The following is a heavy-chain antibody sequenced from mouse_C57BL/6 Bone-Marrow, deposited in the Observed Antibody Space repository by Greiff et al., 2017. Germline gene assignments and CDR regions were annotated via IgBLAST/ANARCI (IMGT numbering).Heavy chain of an antibody. J-gene: IGHJ2*01. CDR3: ARGSTLGFDY. D-gene: IGHD5-1*01. V-gene: IGHV5-16*01. CDR1: GFTFSDYY. CDR2: INYDGSST. Sequence: DVQLVESEGGLVQPGSSMKLSCTASGFTFSDYYMAWVRQVPEKGLEWVANINYDGSSTYYLDSLKSRFIISRDNAKNIPYLHMSSLKSEDTATYYCARGSTLGFDYWGQGTTLTVSS.